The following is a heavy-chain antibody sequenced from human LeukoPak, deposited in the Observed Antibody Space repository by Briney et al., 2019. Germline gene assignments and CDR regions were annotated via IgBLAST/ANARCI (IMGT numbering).Heavy chain of an antibody. CDR3: AKDRTVGASYWYFVL. CDR2: ISSSGSGGNT. Sequence: GGSLRLSCAASGFTFSTYTMYWVRHPPGKGLEWVSGISSSGSGGNTYYADSVKGRFTISRDSSKNTLFLHMNTLRAEDTAIYYCAKDRTVGASYWYFVLWGRGTLVTVSS. CDR1: GFTFSTYT. V-gene: IGHV3-23*01. J-gene: IGHJ2*01. D-gene: IGHD1-26*01.